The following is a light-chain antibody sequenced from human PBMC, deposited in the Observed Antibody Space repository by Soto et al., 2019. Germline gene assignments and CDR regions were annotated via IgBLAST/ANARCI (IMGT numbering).Light chain of an antibody. Sequence: QSVLTQPRSVSGSPGQSVTISFTGTSSDVGKYIYVSWYQQHPGKAPKLKIYDVSKRPSGVPDRFSGSKAGNTASLTISGLKNEDEADYYCSSYTSSSTHVFGTGTKVXVL. CDR2: DVS. V-gene: IGLV2-11*01. CDR3: SSYTSSSTHV. J-gene: IGLJ1*01. CDR1: SSDVGKYIY.